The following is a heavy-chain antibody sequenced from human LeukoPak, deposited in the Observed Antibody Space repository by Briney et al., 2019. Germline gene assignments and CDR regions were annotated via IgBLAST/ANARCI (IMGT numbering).Heavy chain of an antibody. CDR2: ISTGSSNI. CDR3: ARTLDYYFDY. D-gene: IGHD1-1*01. Sequence: PGGSLRLSCAASGFTFSSYRMNWVRRAPGKGLEWVSSISTGSSNIYYADSVKGRFTISRDNAKNSLYLQMNSLRAEDTAVYYCARTLDYYFDYWGQGTLVTVSS. V-gene: IGHV3-21*01. CDR1: GFTFSSYR. J-gene: IGHJ4*02.